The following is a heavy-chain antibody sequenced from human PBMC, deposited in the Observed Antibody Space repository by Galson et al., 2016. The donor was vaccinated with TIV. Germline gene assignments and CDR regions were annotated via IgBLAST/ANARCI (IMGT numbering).Heavy chain of an antibody. CDR2: MKPGDSDT. CDR3: ARHGVTLCSFDI. V-gene: IGHV5-51*01. J-gene: IGHJ3*02. D-gene: IGHD3-16*01. CDR1: GYILTHFW. Sequence: QSGAEVKKPGESLKISCQDSGYILTHFWIAWVRQMPGQGLEWMGIMKPGDSDTRYSPSFHGQVTISVDKSIGTAYLQWSSLRASDTAMYYCARHGVTLCSFDIWGQGTMVTVSS.